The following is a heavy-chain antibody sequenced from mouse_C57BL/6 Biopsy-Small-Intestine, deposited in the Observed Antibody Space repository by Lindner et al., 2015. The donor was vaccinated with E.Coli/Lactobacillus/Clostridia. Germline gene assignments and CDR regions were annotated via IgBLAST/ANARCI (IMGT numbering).Heavy chain of an antibody. J-gene: IGHJ2*01. V-gene: IGHV1-42*01. CDR2: INPSTGST. Sequence: LQESGPELVKSGASVKISCKASGYSFTGNYMNWVKQSPEKSLEWIGEINPSTGSTTYNQKFRAKATLTIDKSSSTAYMQFKSLTSEDSAVYYCARREVYYFDYWGQGTTLTVSS. CDR1: GYSFTGNY. CDR3: ARREVYYFDY.